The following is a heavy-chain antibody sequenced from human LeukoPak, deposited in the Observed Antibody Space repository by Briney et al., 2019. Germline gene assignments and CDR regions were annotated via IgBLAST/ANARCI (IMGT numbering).Heavy chain of an antibody. CDR3: ARCIDDFWSGYQPPDY. Sequence: GGSLRLSCAASGFTFSDYYMSWIRQAPGKGLEWVSYISSSGSTIYYADSVKGRFTISSDNAKNSLYLQMNSLRAEDTAVYYCARCIDDFWSGYQPPDYWGQGTLVTVSS. CDR1: GFTFSDYY. CDR2: ISSSGSTI. D-gene: IGHD3-3*01. J-gene: IGHJ4*02. V-gene: IGHV3-11*01.